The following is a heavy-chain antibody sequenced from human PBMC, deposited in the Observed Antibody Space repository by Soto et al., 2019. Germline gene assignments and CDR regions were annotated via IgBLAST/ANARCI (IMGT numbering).Heavy chain of an antibody. J-gene: IGHJ3*02. CDR3: AKAVVPAARGRGAFDI. CDR2: ISWNSGSI. CDR1: GFTFDDYA. V-gene: IGHV3-9*01. Sequence: EVQLVESGGGLVQPGRSLRLSCAASGFTFDDYAMHWVRQAPGKGLEWVSGISWNSGSIGYADSVKGRFTISRDNAKNSLYLQMNSLRAEDKALYYCAKAVVPAARGRGAFDIWGQGTMVTVSS. D-gene: IGHD2-2*01.